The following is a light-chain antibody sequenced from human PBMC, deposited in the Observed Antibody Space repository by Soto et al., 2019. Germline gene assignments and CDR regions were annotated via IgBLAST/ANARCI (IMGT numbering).Light chain of an antibody. J-gene: IGKJ5*01. CDR3: QQLNTLPFT. V-gene: IGKV1-9*01. CDR2: EAS. Sequence: DIQLTQSPSLLSASVVDRVTITCRASHDISTYLAWYQQKPGKAPKLMIYEASTLQSGVPSRFGGSGSGTEFTLTISGLLPEDFATYHCQQLNTLPFTFGQGTRLEI. CDR1: HDISTY.